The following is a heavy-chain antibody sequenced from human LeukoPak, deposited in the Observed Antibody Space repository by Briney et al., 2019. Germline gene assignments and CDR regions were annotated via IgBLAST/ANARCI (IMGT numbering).Heavy chain of an antibody. V-gene: IGHV3-48*04. CDR2: ISSSSSTI. J-gene: IGHJ3*02. D-gene: IGHD2-8*01. CDR3: ARDFAGYYDAFDI. Sequence: GGSLRLSCAASGFPFSSYSMNWVRQAPGKGLEWVSYISSSSSTIYYADSVKGRFTISRDNAKNSLYLQMNSLRAEDTAVYYCARDFAGYYDAFDIWGQGTMVTVSS. CDR1: GFPFSSYS.